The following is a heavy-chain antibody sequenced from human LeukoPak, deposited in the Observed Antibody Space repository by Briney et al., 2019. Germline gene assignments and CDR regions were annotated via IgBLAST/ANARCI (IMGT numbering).Heavy chain of an antibody. J-gene: IGHJ4*02. CDR1: GFTFSSYW. CDR3: ASSIVVVPAATFDY. D-gene: IGHD2-2*01. CDR2: IKQDGSEK. V-gene: IGHV3-7*01. Sequence: GGSLRLSCAASGFTFSSYWMSWVRQAPGKGLEWVANIKQDGSEKYYVDSVKGRFTISRDNGKNSLYLQMNSLRAEDAAVYYCASSIVVVPAATFDYWGQGTLVTVST.